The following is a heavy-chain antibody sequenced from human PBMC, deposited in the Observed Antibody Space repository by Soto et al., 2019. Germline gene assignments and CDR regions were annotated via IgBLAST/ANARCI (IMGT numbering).Heavy chain of an antibody. CDR2: IYNGGIP. CDR3: ASQDYDKSVYYFDY. J-gene: IGHJ4*02. V-gene: IGHV4-4*07. Sequence: PSETLSLTCTVSVGSCSSQYWSWIRQPAGKGLEWIGRIYNGGIPLIHPSLESRVALSLDTSKNQFSLTLSSVTAADTATYYCASQDYDKSVYYFDYWGRGTLVTVSS. CDR1: VGSCSSQY. D-gene: IGHD3-22*01.